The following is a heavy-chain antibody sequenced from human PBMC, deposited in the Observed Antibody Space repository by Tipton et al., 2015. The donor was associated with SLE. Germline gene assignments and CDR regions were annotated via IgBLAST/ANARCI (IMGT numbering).Heavy chain of an antibody. Sequence: TLSLTCAVYGGSFSGYYWSWIRQPPGKGLEWIGEINHSGGTNYNPSLKSRVTISVDTSKNQFSLKLSSVTAADTAVYYCATSGSSGWWRYFQHWGQGTLVTVSS. CDR3: ATSGSSGWWRYFQH. CDR1: GGSFSGYY. J-gene: IGHJ1*01. CDR2: INHSGGT. D-gene: IGHD6-19*01. V-gene: IGHV4-34*01.